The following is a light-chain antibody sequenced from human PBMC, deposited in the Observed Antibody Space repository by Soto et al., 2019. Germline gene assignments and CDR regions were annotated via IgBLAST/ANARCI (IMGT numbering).Light chain of an antibody. CDR2: AAS. CDR1: QGIISW. CDR3: QQANTFPRT. V-gene: IGKV1-12*01. Sequence: QRTQTQSTVSGSLGDRVTITCRASQGIISWLAWYQQNPGRAPKLXIYAASRLDRGVPSRFSGSGSGTDCTLTIICLQREDAATVYCQQANTFPRTFGQGTKVDIK. J-gene: IGKJ1*01.